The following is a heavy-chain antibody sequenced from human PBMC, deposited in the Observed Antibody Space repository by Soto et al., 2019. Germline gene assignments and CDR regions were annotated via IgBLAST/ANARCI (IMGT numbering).Heavy chain of an antibody. CDR2: ISPMFGAA. Sequence: QVQLVQSGAEMKKPGSSVKVSCPSSGGTFNTYAMNWVRQAPGQGPEWMGDISPMFGAANYAPKFQGRVTITADESTATSNMQLSSLTSEDTALYFCAREVQVHTPAFVYWGLGTLVTVSS. CDR3: AREVQVHTPAFVY. J-gene: IGHJ4*02. CDR1: GGTFNTYA. V-gene: IGHV1-69*01. D-gene: IGHD3-10*01.